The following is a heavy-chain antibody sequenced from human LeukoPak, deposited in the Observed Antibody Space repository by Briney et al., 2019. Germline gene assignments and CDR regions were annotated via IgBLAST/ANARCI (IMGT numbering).Heavy chain of an antibody. CDR1: GFTLSRYG. CDR3: ARDFRIAVALEY. Sequence: PGGSLRLSCAASGFTLSRYGMHWVRQAPGKGLQWVAYISYDGSNKYYADSVKGRFTISRDNSKSTLYLQMNSLKTEDTAVYYCARDFRIAVALEYWGQGTLVTVSS. D-gene: IGHD6-19*01. J-gene: IGHJ4*02. V-gene: IGHV3-30*19. CDR2: ISYDGSNK.